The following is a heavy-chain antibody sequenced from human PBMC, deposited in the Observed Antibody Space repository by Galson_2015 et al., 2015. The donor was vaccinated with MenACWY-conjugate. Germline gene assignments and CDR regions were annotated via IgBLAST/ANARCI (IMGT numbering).Heavy chain of an antibody. Sequence: SETLSLTCTVSGGSISSSSYYWGWIRQPPGKGLEWIGSIYYSGSTYYNPSLKSRVTISVDTSKNQFSLKLSSVTAADTAVYYCARLTVFGIFDYWGQGTLVTVSS. CDR1: GGSISSSSYY. CDR2: IYYSGST. V-gene: IGHV4-39*01. CDR3: ARLTVFGIFDY. D-gene: IGHD3-10*01. J-gene: IGHJ4*02.